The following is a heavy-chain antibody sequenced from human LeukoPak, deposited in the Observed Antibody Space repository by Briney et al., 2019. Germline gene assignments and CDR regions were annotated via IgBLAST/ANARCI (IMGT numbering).Heavy chain of an antibody. D-gene: IGHD5-18*01. V-gene: IGHV3-7*01. CDR3: AREGDTAIYYFDY. CDR2: IKQDGSEK. J-gene: IGHJ4*02. CDR1: GFSFSAHW. Sequence: GGSLRLSCAVSGFSFSAHWMSWVRQAPGKGLEWVANIKQDGSEKYYVDSVKGRFTISRDNAKNSLYLQMNSLRAEDTAVYYCAREGDTAIYYFDYWGQGTLVTVSS.